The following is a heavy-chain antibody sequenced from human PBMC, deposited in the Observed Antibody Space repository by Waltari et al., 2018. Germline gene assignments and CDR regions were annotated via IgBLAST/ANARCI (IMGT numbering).Heavy chain of an antibody. CDR1: GFTFSDSY. D-gene: IGHD3-10*02. CDR2: IGECGSAP. Sequence: QVQLVESGGGLVKPGGSLRLSGAASGFTFSDSYMSWIRQAPGNGLEWRSYIGECGSAPYYADSVKSRFTLSRDNAKNSVYLQMNSLTVEDTAVYYCARSVRSPGDWGQGTLVTVSS. CDR3: ARSVRSPGD. V-gene: IGHV3-11*01. J-gene: IGHJ4*02.